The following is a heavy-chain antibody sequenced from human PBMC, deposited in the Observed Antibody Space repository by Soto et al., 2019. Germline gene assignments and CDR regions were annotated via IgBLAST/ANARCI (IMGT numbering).Heavy chain of an antibody. CDR2: IIPIFGTA. CDR1: GGTFSSYA. J-gene: IGHJ6*02. D-gene: IGHD4-17*01. CDR3: ARDRRNPYGDYVSAYYYYYYGMDV. V-gene: IGHV1-69*13. Sequence: SVKVSCKASGGTFSSYAISWVRQAPGQGLEWMGGIIPIFGTANYAQKFQGRVTITADESTSTAYMELSSLRSEDTAVYYRARDRRNPYGDYVSAYYYYYYGMDVWGQGTTVTVSS.